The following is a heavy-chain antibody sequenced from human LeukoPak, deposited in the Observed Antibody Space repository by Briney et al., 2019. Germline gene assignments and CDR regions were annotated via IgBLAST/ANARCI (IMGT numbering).Heavy chain of an antibody. Sequence: GGSLRLSCAASGFTFSSYSMNWVRQAPGKGLEWVSSISSSSSYIYYADSVKGRFTISRDNAKNSLYLQMNSLRAEDTAVYYCANWAYDFWSGYLMNYYYMDVWGKGTTVTVSS. D-gene: IGHD3-3*01. V-gene: IGHV3-21*01. CDR1: GFTFSSYS. J-gene: IGHJ6*03. CDR2: ISSSSSYI. CDR3: ANWAYDFWSGYLMNYYYMDV.